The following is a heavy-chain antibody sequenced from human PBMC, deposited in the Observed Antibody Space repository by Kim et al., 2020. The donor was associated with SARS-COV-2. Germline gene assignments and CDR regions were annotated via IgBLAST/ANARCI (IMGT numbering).Heavy chain of an antibody. CDR2: VFSSGST. CDR1: GASIGTFY. CDR3: ARDLGISGTDFHYFYGLDV. D-gene: IGHD1-1*01. Sequence: SETPSLTCTVSGASIGTFYWSWIRQPPGKGLEWIGFVFSSGSTKYNPSLQSRVTISADTSKNQFSLRLKSVTAADTAMYFCARDLGISGTDFHYFYGLDV. V-gene: IGHV4-59*13. J-gene: IGHJ6*01.